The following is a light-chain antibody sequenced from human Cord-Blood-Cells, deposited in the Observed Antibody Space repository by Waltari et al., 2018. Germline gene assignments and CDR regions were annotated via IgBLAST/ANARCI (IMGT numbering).Light chain of an antibody. CDR3: QQSYSTPRT. Sequence: DIQMTQSPSSLSASVGDIVTITCRASQSISSYLNWYQQKPGKAPKLLIYAASSLQSGVPSRFSGSGSGTDFTLTISSLQPEDFATYDCQQSYSTPRTFGQGTKVEIK. V-gene: IGKV1-39*01. CDR1: QSISSY. J-gene: IGKJ1*01. CDR2: AAS.